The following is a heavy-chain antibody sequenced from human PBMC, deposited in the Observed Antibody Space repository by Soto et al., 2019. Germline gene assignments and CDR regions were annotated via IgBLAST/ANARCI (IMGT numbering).Heavy chain of an antibody. CDR3: AIDRTNCDWPTSLDY. D-gene: IGHD3-9*01. CDR2: ISSGSNSI. V-gene: IGHV3-48*01. CDR1: GFTFSGYS. Sequence: EVQLVESGGGLVQPGGSLRLSCAASGFTFSGYSMNWVRQAPGKGLEWVSYISSGSNSIYYADSVKGRFTISRDNAKNSLYRQVSSLRAEDTAADYCAIDRTNCDWPTSLDYWGQGTLVTVSS. J-gene: IGHJ4*02.